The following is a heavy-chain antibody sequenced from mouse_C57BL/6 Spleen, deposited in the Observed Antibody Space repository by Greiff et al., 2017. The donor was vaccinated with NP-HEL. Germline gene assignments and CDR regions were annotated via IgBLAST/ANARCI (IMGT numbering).Heavy chain of an antibody. CDR2: ISSGSSTI. CDR1: GFTFTDYG. V-gene: IGHV5-17*01. Sequence: EVQVVESGGGLVKPGGSLKLSCAASGFTFTDYGMHWVRQAPEKGLEWVAYISSGSSTIYYADTVKGRFTISRDNAKNTLFLQMTSLRSEDTAMYYCARPLILTTVVDYYAMDYWGQGTSVTVSS. CDR3: ARPLILTTVVDYYAMDY. J-gene: IGHJ4*01. D-gene: IGHD1-1*01.